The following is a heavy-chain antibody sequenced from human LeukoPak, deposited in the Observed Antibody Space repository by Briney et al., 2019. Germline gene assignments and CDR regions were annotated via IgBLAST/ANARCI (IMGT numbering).Heavy chain of an antibody. V-gene: IGHV4-4*07. Sequence: SETLSLTCTVSGGSISSYYWSWIRQPAGKGLEWIGRIYTSGSTNYNPSLKSRVTMSVDTSKNQFSLKLSSVTAADTAVYYCARGGYYDSSGEHIDYWGQGILVTVSS. CDR2: IYTSGST. J-gene: IGHJ4*02. D-gene: IGHD3-22*01. CDR3: ARGGYYDSSGEHIDY. CDR1: GGSISSYY.